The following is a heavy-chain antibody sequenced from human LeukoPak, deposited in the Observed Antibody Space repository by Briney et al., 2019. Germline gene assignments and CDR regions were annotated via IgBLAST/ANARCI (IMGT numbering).Heavy chain of an antibody. CDR2: ISSNGGST. Sequence: PGGSLRLSCSAPGFTFSSYAMHWVRQAPGKGLEYVSAISSNGGSTYYADSVKGRFTISRDNSKNTLYLQMSSLRAEDTAVYYCVKEAPTYYYDSSGFSDGMDVWGQGTTVTVSS. D-gene: IGHD3-22*01. J-gene: IGHJ6*02. CDR1: GFTFSSYA. V-gene: IGHV3-64D*09. CDR3: VKEAPTYYYDSSGFSDGMDV.